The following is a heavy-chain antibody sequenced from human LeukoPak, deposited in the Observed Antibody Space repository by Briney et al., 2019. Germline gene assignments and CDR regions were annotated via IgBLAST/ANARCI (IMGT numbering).Heavy chain of an antibody. V-gene: IGHV3-7*01. CDR1: GFTFSSYW. D-gene: IGHD1-26*01. CDR3: ARPLVGPNWFDP. Sequence: GGSLRLSCAASGFTFSSYWVSWVRQAPGKGLEWVANIKQDGSEKYYVDSVKGRFTISRDNAKNSLYLQMNSLRAEDTAVYYCARPLVGPNWFDPWGQGTLVTVSS. CDR2: IKQDGSEK. J-gene: IGHJ5*02.